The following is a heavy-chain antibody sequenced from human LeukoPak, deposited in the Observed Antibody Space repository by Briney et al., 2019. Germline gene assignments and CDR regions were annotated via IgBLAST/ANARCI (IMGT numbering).Heavy chain of an antibody. D-gene: IGHD3-10*02. CDR1: GVTFGDYG. CDR3: AELGITMIGGV. J-gene: IGHJ6*04. Sequence: PGGSLRLSCAASGVTFGDYGMSWVRQAPGKGLEWVSYISSSGSTIYYADSVKGRFTISRDDAKNSLYLQMNSLRAEDTAVYYCAELGITMIGGVWGKGTTVTISS. CDR2: ISSSGSTI. V-gene: IGHV3-48*03.